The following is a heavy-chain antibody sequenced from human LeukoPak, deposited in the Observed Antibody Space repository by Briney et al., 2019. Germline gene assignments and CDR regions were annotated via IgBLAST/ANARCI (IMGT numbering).Heavy chain of an antibody. D-gene: IGHD3-10*01. CDR1: GFTFSGSA. CDR3: ARGNSGSYYSLDY. CDR2: IRSKANSYAT. J-gene: IGHJ4*02. Sequence: GGSLKLSCAASGFTFSGSAMHWVRQASGKGLEWVGRIRSKANSYATAYAASVKGRFTISRDDSKNTAYLQMNSLKTADTAVYYCARGNSGSYYSLDYWGQGTLVTVSS. V-gene: IGHV3-73*01.